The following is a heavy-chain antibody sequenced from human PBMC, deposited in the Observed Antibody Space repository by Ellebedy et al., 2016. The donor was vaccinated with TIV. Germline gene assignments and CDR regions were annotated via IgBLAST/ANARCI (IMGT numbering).Heavy chain of an antibody. CDR3: ARRATVSYYGIDL. CDR1: GFTFTSYA. D-gene: IGHD3-10*01. V-gene: IGHV3-30-3*01. CDR2: VSYDGINK. Sequence: GGSLRLSCAASGFTFTSYAMHWVRQAPGKGLEWVAIVSYDGINKYYADSVKGRFTISRDNSKSTLSLQMNSLRDEDTALYYCARRATVSYYGIDLWGQGTTVTVSS. J-gene: IGHJ6*02.